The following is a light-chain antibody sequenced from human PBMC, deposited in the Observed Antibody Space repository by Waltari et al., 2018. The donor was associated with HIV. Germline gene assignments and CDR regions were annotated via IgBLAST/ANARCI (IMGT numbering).Light chain of an antibody. J-gene: IGLJ3*02. CDR3: VLYMGSGISV. V-gene: IGLV8-61*01. CDR2: NTN. Sequence: QTVVTQGPSFSVSPGGTVTLTCGLSNGSVTTSYYPSWYQQTPGQAPRTLIYNTNTRSSGVPDRFSGSILGNKAALTIAGAQADDESDYYCVLYMGSGISVFGGGTKLTVL. CDR1: NGSVTTSYY.